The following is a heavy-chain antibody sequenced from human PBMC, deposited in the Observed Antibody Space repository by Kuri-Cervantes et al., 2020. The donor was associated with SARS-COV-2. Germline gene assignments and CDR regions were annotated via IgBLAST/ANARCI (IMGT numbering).Heavy chain of an antibody. J-gene: IGHJ2*01. V-gene: IGHV3-7*01. D-gene: IGHD3-16*02. CDR3: ARGSRYDYVWGSYRYTASWYFDL. CDR1: GFTFSSYW. CDR2: IKQDGSEK. Sequence: GGSLRLSCAASGFTFSSYWMSWVRQAPGKGLEWVANIKQDGSEKYYADSVKGRFTISRDNAKNSLYLQMNSLRAEDTAVYYCARGSRYDYVWGSYRYTASWYFDLWGRGTLVTVSS.